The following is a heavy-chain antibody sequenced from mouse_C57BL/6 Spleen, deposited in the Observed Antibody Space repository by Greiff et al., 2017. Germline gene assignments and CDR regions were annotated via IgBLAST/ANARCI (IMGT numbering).Heavy chain of an antibody. CDR3: ARGRIYYGYDEDAMDY. CDR2: ILPGSGST. Sequence: VQLQQSGAELMKPGASVKLSCKATGYTFTGYWIEWVKQRPGHGLEWIGEILPGSGSTNYNEKFKGKATFTADTSSNTAYMQLSSLTTEDSAIYYCARGRIYYGYDEDAMDYWGQGTSVTVSS. J-gene: IGHJ4*01. D-gene: IGHD2-2*01. V-gene: IGHV1-9*01. CDR1: GYTFTGYW.